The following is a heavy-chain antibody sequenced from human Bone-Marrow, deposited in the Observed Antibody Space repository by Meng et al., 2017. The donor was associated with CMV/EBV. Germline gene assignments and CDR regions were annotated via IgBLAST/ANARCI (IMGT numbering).Heavy chain of an antibody. V-gene: IGHV1-46*01. D-gene: IGHD5-18*01. CDR2: INPSGGST. CDR1: GYTFTSYY. CDR3: ARVGAMGAFDH. J-gene: IGHJ4*02. Sequence: ASVKVSCKASGYTFTSYYMHWVRQAPGQGLEWMGIINPSGGSTSYAQKFQGRVTMTRDTSTSTAYMELSSLRSEDTAVYYCARVGAMGAFDHWGQGTLVTVSS.